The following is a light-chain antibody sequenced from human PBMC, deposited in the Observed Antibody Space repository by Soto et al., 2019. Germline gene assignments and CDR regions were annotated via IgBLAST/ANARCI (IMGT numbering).Light chain of an antibody. CDR2: GAS. CDR3: QQYGSSAFT. J-gene: IGKJ3*01. V-gene: IGKV3-20*01. CDR1: QSVSSSY. Sequence: EIVWTQSPGTLSLSPGERTTISCRASQSVSSSYLAWYQQKPGQAPRLLIYGASRRATGIPDRFSGSGSATDFTLTISRLEPEDFAVYYCQQYGSSAFTFGPGTKVDI.